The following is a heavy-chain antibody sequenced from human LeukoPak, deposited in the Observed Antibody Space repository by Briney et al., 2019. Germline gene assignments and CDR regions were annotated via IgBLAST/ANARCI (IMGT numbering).Heavy chain of an antibody. CDR2: IYYSGST. CDR1: GGSISSSSYY. CDR3: ANQDCSSTSCYFAWFDP. Sequence: PSETLSLTCTVSGGSISSSSYYWGWIRQPPGKGLEWIGSIYYSGSTYYNPSLKSRVTISVDTSKNQFSLKLSSVTAAGTAVYYCANQDCSSTSCYFAWFDPWGQGTLVTVSS. D-gene: IGHD2-2*01. V-gene: IGHV4-39*01. J-gene: IGHJ5*02.